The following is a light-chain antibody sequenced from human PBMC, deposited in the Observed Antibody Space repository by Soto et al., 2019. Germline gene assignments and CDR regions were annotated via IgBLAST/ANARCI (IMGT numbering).Light chain of an antibody. J-gene: IGKJ1*01. CDR1: QSIDSW. Sequence: DIQMTQSPSTLSASVGDRVTITCRASQSIDSWVAWYQQKPGKAPKLLIYKASTLQSGVPSRFSGRGSGTEFSLTITSLQPDDVATYFCQQYITSSTFGQGTKVDVK. CDR2: KAS. CDR3: QQYITSST. V-gene: IGKV1-5*03.